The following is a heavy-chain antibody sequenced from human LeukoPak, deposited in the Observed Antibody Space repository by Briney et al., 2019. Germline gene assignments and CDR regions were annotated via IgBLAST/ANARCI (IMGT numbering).Heavy chain of an antibody. Sequence: ASVTVSCKASGYTFTGYHIHWVRQAPGQGLEWMGWINPNNGDTKYAQKFNGRVTMTRDTSISTAYMEMSRLRSDDTAVYYCARVQGYCTDGRCLFWGQGTLVTVSS. CDR2: INPNNGDT. J-gene: IGHJ4*02. CDR3: ARVQGYCTDGRCLF. CDR1: GYTFTGYH. V-gene: IGHV1-2*02. D-gene: IGHD2-8*01.